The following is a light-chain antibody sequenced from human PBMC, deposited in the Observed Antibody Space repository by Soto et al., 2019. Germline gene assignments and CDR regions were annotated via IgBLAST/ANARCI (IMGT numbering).Light chain of an antibody. J-gene: IGLJ1*01. Sequence: QSALTQPPSASGSPGQSVTISCTGTSSDVGAYDYVSWYQQHPGKAPKLMIYEINKRPSGVPDRFSGSKSGNTASLTVSGLQAEDEADYYCSSFAGRTNFPYVFGTGTKVTVL. V-gene: IGLV2-8*01. CDR2: EIN. CDR3: SSFAGRTNFPYV. CDR1: SSDVGAYDY.